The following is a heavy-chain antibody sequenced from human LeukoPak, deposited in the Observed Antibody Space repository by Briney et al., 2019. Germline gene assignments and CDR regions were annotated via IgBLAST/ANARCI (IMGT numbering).Heavy chain of an antibody. CDR3: ARDRDSSSWYGPPISWFDP. V-gene: IGHV6-1*01. Sequence: SQTLSLTCAISGDSFSSNSAAWNWIRQSPSRGLEWLGRTYYRSKWYNDYAVSVKSRITINPDTSKNQFSLQLNSVTPEDTAVYYCARDRDSSSWYGPPISWFDPWGQGTLVTVSS. CDR1: GDSFSSNSAA. J-gene: IGHJ5*02. D-gene: IGHD6-13*01. CDR2: TYYRSKWYN.